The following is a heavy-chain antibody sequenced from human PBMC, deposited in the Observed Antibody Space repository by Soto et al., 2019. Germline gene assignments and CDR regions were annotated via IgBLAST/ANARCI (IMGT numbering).Heavy chain of an antibody. J-gene: IGHJ4*02. V-gene: IGHV3-23*01. CDR3: AKGRTFFDF. CDR2: ISDGDGAT. CDR1: GFAFSDYA. Sequence: EVHLLESGGGLVQPGGSLRLSCAASGFAFSDYAMTWVRQAPGKGLEWVSDISDGDGATHYADSEKGRFTISRDDSKNTLYLQMSSLRAEDAAVYYCAKGRTFFDFWGEGTLVTGSS. D-gene: IGHD3-16*01.